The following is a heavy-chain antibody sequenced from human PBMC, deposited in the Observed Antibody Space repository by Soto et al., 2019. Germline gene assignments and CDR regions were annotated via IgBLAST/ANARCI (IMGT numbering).Heavy chain of an antibody. CDR1: GYSFTSYW. CDR3: ARHRRDTAIVLPLAPDY. V-gene: IGHV5-51*01. D-gene: IGHD5-18*01. Sequence: GESLKISCKGSGYSFTSYWIGWVRQMPGKGLEWMGIIYPGDSDTRYSPSFQGQVTISADKSISTAYLQWSSLKASDTAMYYCARHRRDTAIVLPLAPDYWGQGTLVTVSS. J-gene: IGHJ4*02. CDR2: IYPGDSDT.